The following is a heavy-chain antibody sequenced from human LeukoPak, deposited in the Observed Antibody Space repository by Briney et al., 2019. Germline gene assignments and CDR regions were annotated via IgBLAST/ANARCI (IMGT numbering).Heavy chain of an antibody. Sequence: GGSLRLSWAVSGFSASSNYMSWFRQAPGKGLEWVSVIYSDDRTYYADSVKGRFTISRHTSKKTLYLQMNSLRAEDTAVYYCAREVMAKRRAFDIWGQGTVVTVSS. CDR3: AREVMAKRRAFDI. J-gene: IGHJ3*02. V-gene: IGHV3-53*04. D-gene: IGHD2-8*01. CDR1: GFSASSNY. CDR2: IYSDDRT.